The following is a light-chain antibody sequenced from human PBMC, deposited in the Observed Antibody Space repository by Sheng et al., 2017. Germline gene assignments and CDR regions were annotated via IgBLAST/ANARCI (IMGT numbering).Light chain of an antibody. V-gene: IGKV1-5*03. CDR2: KAS. J-gene: IGKJ2*01. Sequence: DIQMTQSPSTLSASVGDRVTITCRASQTVSSWLAWYQQRPGEAPKLLIYKASTLETGVPARFSGSGSGTEFTLTISSLQPDDFATYYCQQYNRYPYTFGQGTKLEIK. CDR1: QTVSSW. CDR3: QQYNRYPYT.